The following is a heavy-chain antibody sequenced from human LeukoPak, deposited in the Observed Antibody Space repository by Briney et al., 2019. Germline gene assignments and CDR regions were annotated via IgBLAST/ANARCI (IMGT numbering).Heavy chain of an antibody. CDR1: GFSLSTSGMR. D-gene: IGHD1-26*01. V-gene: IGHV2-70*04. CDR2: IDWDDDK. Sequence: SGPTLLNPTQTLTLTCTFSGFSLSTSGMRVSWIRQPPGKALEWLARIDWDDDKFYSTSLKTRLTISKDTSKNQVVLTMTNMDPVDTATYYCARTTLYSGAFDIWGQGTMVTVSS. J-gene: IGHJ3*02. CDR3: ARTTLYSGAFDI.